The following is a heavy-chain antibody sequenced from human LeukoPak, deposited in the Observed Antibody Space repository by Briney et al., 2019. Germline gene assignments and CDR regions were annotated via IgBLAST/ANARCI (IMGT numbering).Heavy chain of an antibody. CDR1: GGSISSYY. Sequence: SETLSLTCTVSGGSISSYYWSWIRQPPGKGLEWIGYIYYSGSTNYNPSLKSRVTISVDTSKNQFSLKLSSVTAADTAVYYCARGRVGATTTLYYFDYWGQGTLVTVSS. CDR3: ARGRVGATTTLYYFDY. J-gene: IGHJ4*02. V-gene: IGHV4-59*01. CDR2: IYYSGST. D-gene: IGHD1-26*01.